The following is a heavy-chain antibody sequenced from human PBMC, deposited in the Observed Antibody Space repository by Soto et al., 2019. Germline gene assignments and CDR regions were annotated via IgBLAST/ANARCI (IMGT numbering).Heavy chain of an antibody. CDR1: GFTFSSYA. Sequence: GGSLRLSCAASGFTFSSYAMSWVRQAPGKGLEWVSAIRGSGGSTYYADSVKGRFTISRDKSKNTLYLQMNSLRSEDTAAYYCAKPPDSRSWPYYYYYYGRYVRGQGTTFTASS. J-gene: IGHJ6*02. V-gene: IGHV3-23*01. D-gene: IGHD6-13*01. CDR3: AKPPDSRSWPYYYYYYGRYV. CDR2: IRGSGGST.